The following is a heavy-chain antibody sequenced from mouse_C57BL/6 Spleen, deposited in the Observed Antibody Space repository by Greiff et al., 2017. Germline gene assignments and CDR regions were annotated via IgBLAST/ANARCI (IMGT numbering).Heavy chain of an antibody. CDR1: GFNIKDYY. J-gene: IGHJ2*01. Sequence: VQLQQSGAELVRPGASVKLSCTASGFNIKDYYMHWVKQRPEQGLEWIGRIDPEDGDTEYAPKFQGKATMTADTSSNTAYLQLSSLTSEYTAVYYCTTVYYGSSYDGYWGQGTTLTVSS. D-gene: IGHD1-1*01. V-gene: IGHV14-1*01. CDR2: IDPEDGDT. CDR3: TTVYYGSSYDGY.